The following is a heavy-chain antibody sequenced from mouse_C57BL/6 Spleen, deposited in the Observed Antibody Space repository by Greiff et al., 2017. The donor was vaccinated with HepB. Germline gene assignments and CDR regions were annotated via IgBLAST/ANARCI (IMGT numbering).Heavy chain of an antibody. V-gene: IGHV1-82*01. CDR1: GYAFSSSW. J-gene: IGHJ2*01. CDR3: ARSEGHY. Sequence: VQLQQSGPELVKPGASVKISCKASGYAFSSSWMNWVKQRPGKGLEWIGRIYPGDGDTNYNGKFKGKATLTADKSSSTAYMQLSSLTSEDSAVYFWARSEGHYWGQGTTLTVSS. CDR2: IYPGDGDT.